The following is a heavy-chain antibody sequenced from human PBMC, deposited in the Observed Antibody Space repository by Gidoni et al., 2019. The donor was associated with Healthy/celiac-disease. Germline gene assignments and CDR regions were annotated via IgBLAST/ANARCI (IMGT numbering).Heavy chain of an antibody. CDR3: ARAYSGYDFFDY. V-gene: IGHV3-48*02. D-gene: IGHD5-12*01. CDR1: GFTFSSYS. CDR2: ISSSSSTI. Sequence: EGQLVESGGGLVHPGGSLRHSRGAPGFTFSSYSMNWVRQAPRKGLAWVSYISSSSSTIYYADSVKGRFTISRDNAKNSLYLQMNSLRDEDTAVYYCARAYSGYDFFDYWGQGTLVTVSS. J-gene: IGHJ4*02.